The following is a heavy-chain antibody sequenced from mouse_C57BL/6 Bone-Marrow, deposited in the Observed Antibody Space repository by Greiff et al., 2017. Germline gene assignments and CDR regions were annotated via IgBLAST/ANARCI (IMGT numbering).Heavy chain of an antibody. Sequence: VQLQQLGAELVRPGSSVKLSCKASGYTFTSYWMDWVKQRPGQGLEWIGNIYPSDSETHYNQKFKDKATLTVDKSSSTAYMQLSSLTSEDSAVYYWARRDGNYVGFAYWGQGTLVTVSA. J-gene: IGHJ3*01. CDR3: ARRDGNYVGFAY. V-gene: IGHV1-61*01. CDR1: GYTFTSYW. CDR2: IYPSDSET. D-gene: IGHD2-1*01.